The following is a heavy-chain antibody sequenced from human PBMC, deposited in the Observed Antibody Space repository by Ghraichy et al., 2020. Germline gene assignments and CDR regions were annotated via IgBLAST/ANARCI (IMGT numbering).Heavy chain of an antibody. J-gene: IGHJ6*02. D-gene: IGHD3-16*01. CDR1: GGSISGYY. Sequence: SETLSLTCTVSGGSISGYYWSWVRQPPGKGLEWIGYVHYTGTTNYNPSLQSRLTISVDTSENQFSLKLSSVTAADTAIYYCARLPPLAIAGPVWYHAMDVWGHGTTVTVSS. CDR3: ARLPPLAIAGPVWYHAMDV. CDR2: VHYTGTT. V-gene: IGHV4-59*01.